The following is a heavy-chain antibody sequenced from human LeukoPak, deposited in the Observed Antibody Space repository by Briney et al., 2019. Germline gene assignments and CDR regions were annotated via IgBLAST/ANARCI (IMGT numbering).Heavy chain of an antibody. CDR2: ISAYNGNT. V-gene: IGHV1-18*01. D-gene: IGHD6-6*01. J-gene: IGHJ6*02. CDR1: GYTFTSYG. CDR3: ARDESDWVGSSFPGFYYYYGMDV. Sequence: GASVKVSCKASGYTFTSYGISWVRQAPGQGLEWMGWISAYNGNTNYAQKLQGRVTMTTDTSTSTAYMELSSLRSEDTAVYYCARDESDWVGSSFPGFYYYYGMDVWGQGTTVTVSS.